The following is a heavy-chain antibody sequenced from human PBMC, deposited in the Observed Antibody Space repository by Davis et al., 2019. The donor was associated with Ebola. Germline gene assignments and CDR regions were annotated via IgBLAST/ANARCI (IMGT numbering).Heavy chain of an antibody. D-gene: IGHD2-15*01. Sequence: SETLSLTCTVSGGSISSGSYYWGWIRQPPGKGLEWIGSIYYRGSTYYNPSLKSRVTISVDTSKNQFSLKLSSVTAADTAVYHCAKDPRHCSGGNCPWDSWGPGTLVTVSS. CDR3: AKDPRHCSGGNCPWDS. CDR1: GGSISSGSYY. V-gene: IGHV4-39*02. CDR2: IYYRGST. J-gene: IGHJ4*02.